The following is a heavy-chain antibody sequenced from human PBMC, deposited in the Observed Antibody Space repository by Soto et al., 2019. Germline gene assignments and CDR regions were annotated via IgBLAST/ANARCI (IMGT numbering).Heavy chain of an antibody. V-gene: IGHV3-48*04. J-gene: IGHJ4*02. CDR2: ISSSSSNT. Sequence: GGSLRLSCAASGFTFSSYSMNWVRQAPGKGLEWVSYISSSSSNTNYADSVKGRFTTSRDNAKNSLYLQMNSLRAEDTAVYYCASNGRFGELQANYWGQGALVTVSS. CDR1: GFTFSSYS. CDR3: ASNGRFGELQANY. D-gene: IGHD3-10*01.